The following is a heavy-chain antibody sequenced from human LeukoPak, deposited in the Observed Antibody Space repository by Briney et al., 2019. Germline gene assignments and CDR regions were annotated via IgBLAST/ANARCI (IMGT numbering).Heavy chain of an antibody. J-gene: IGHJ4*02. CDR3: ARGRSTYYDILTGCLFDY. Sequence: SETLSLTCAVYGGSFSGYYWSWIRQPPEKGLEWIGEINHSGSTNYNPSLKSRVTISVDTSKNQFSLKLSSVTAADTAVYYCARGRSTYYDILTGCLFDYWGQGTLVTVSS. CDR1: GGSFSGYY. CDR2: INHSGST. D-gene: IGHD3-9*01. V-gene: IGHV4-34*01.